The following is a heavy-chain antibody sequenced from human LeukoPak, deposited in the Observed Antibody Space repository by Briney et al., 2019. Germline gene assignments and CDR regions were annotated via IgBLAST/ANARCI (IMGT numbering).Heavy chain of an antibody. CDR2: AYYSGRT. CDR1: GGSITSYY. Sequence: PSETLSLTCTVSGGSITSYYWSWIRQAPGKGLEWIGYAYYSGRTEYNPSLKSRVTISVDTSKKQFSLNLRSVTAGDTAVYYCAATWHYDVMRGFWLPSWGQGDQVTVSS. J-gene: IGHJ5*02. CDR3: AATWHYDVMRGFWLPS. V-gene: IGHV4-59*13. D-gene: IGHD3-3*01.